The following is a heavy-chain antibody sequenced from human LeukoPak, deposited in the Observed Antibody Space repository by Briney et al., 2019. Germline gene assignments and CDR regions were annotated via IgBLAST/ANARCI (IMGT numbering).Heavy chain of an antibody. Sequence: ASVKVSCKASGYTFTRYAMYWVRQAPGQRLEWMGWINAGNGNTKYSQKFQGRVTITRDTFASTAYMELSSLRSEDTAVYYCARVPILAATVTMAMDVWGQGTTVTVSS. V-gene: IGHV1-3*01. CDR1: GYTFTRYA. D-gene: IGHD4-11*01. CDR2: INAGNGNT. J-gene: IGHJ6*02. CDR3: ARVPILAATVTMAMDV.